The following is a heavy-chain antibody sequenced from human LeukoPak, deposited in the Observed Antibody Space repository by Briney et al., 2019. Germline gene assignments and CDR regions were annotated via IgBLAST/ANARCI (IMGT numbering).Heavy chain of an antibody. D-gene: IGHD3-10*01. V-gene: IGHV1-69*13. CDR1: GGTFSSYA. J-gene: IGHJ6*04. CDR2: IIPIFGTA. CDR3: ARDSTGEDYYYGMDV. Sequence: AASVKVSCKASGGTFSSYAISWVRQAPGQGLEWMGGIIPIFGTANYAQKFQGRVTITADESTSTAYMELSSLRSEDTAVYYCARDSTGEDYYYGMDVWGKGTTVTVSS.